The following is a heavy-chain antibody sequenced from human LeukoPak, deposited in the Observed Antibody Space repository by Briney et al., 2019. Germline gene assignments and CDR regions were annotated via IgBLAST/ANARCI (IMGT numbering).Heavy chain of an antibody. CDR1: GYTFTSYY. CDR3: EREPESTGTHELFDY. CDR2: INPSGGST. V-gene: IGHV1-46*01. D-gene: IGHD1-1*01. J-gene: IGHJ4*02. Sequence: ASVKVSCKASGYTFTSYYMHWVRQAPGQGLEWMGIINPSGGSTSYAQKFQGRVTMTRDMSTSTVYMELSSLRSEDTAVYYCEREPESTGTHELFDYWGQGTLVTVSS.